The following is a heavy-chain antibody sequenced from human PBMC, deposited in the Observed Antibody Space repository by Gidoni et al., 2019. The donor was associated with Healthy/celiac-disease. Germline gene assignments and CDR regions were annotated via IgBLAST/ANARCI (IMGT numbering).Heavy chain of an antibody. Sequence: QLQLQESGPGLVKPSETLSLTCTVYGGSIRSSSYYLGWLRQPPGKGLEWIVSIYYSGSTYYKPSLKSRVTISGDTSKNQFSLKLSSVTAADTAVYYCARSTVAARRVFWFDPWGQGTLVTVAS. V-gene: IGHV4-39*01. J-gene: IGHJ5*02. CDR1: GGSIRSSSYY. CDR3: ARSTVAARRVFWFDP. CDR2: IYYSGST. D-gene: IGHD6-6*01.